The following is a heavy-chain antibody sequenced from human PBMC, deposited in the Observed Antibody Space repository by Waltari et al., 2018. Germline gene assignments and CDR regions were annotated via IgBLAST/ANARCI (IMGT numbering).Heavy chain of an antibody. J-gene: IGHJ4*02. V-gene: IGHV4-38-2*01. CDR3: ARHQVGGRDFEY. CDR2: IYQSGST. D-gene: IGHD1-26*01. Sequence: QVQLHELGPGLVKSSATLSLTCAVSGYSISSGSYWGWIRQPPGKGLEWIGTIYQSGSTYYNPSLKSRITISLDTSKNQFSLKLNSVTAADTAVYYCARHQVGGRDFEYWGQGTLVTVSS. CDR1: GYSISSGSY.